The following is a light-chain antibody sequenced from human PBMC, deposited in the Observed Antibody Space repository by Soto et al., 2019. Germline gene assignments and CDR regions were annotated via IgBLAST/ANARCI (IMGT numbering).Light chain of an antibody. Sequence: QSVLTQPPSASGAPGQRVTISCSGSSSNTGSNYVYWYQQLRGTAPKLLIYRNNQRPSGVPDRFSGSKSGTSASLAISGLRSEDEADYSCAAWDDSLSGFVFGTGTKVTVL. CDR3: AAWDDSLSGFV. J-gene: IGLJ1*01. CDR2: RNN. CDR1: SSNTGSNY. V-gene: IGLV1-47*01.